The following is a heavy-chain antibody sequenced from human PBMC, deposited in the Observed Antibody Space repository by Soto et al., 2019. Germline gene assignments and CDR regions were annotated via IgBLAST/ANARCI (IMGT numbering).Heavy chain of an antibody. CDR2: IIPIFGTA. V-gene: IGHV1-69*13. D-gene: IGHD2-2*01. J-gene: IGHJ6*02. CDR1: GGTFSSYA. CDR3: ATIPAATSYYYYYGMDV. Sequence: ASVKVSFKACGGTFSSYAISWLRQAPGQGLEWMGGIIPIFGTANYAQKFQGRVTITADESTSTAYMELSSLRSEDTAVYYCATIPAATSYYYYYGMDVWGQGTTVTVSS.